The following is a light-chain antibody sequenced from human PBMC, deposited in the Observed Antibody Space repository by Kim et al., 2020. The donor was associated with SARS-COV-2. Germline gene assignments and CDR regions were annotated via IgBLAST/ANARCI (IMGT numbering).Light chain of an antibody. V-gene: IGLV2-8*01. CDR3: SSYAGSKNV. CDR1: SSDVGGYNY. CDR2: EVS. J-gene: IGLJ1*01. Sequence: QSVLTQPPSASGSPGQSVTISCTGTSSDVGGYNYVSWYQQHPGQAPQLMIYEVSKRPSGVPDRFSGSKSGNTASLTVSGLQAEDEADYYCSSYAGSKNVFGTGTKVTVL.